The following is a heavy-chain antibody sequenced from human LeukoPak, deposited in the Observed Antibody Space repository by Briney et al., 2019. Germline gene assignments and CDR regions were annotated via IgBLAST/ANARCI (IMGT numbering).Heavy chain of an antibody. J-gene: IGHJ5*02. CDR2: ISSSSSTI. Sequence: GGSLRLSCAASGFTFSSYSMNWVRQAPGKGLEWVSYISSSSSTIYYADSVKGRFTISRDNAKNSLFLQMNSLRVEDTAVYYCARGETGYQWLGTMDWFDPWGQGTLVTVSS. CDR1: GFTFSSYS. V-gene: IGHV3-48*01. CDR3: ARGETGYQWLGTMDWFDP. D-gene: IGHD2-8*01.